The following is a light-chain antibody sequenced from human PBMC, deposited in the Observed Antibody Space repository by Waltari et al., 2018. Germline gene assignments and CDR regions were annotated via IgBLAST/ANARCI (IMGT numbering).Light chain of an antibody. V-gene: IGLV1-44*01. CDR1: SFNIADNT. CDR2: ANN. J-gene: IGLJ3*02. CDR3: ATWDDSLGGPV. Sequence: QSVLTQSPSAAATPGQRVSFSCSGSSFNIADNTVSWYQHLPGAAPKLLIYANNQRPSGVPDRFSASKSGTSASLAISGLQSEDEALYYCATWDDSLGGPVFGGGTKVTVL.